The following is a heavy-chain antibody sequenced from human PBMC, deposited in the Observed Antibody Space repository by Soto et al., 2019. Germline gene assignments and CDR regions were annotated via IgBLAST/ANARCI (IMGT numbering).Heavy chain of an antibody. J-gene: IGHJ3*02. CDR1: GYSFTSYW. CDR3: ARRWLYYYDMSQSFAFDI. Sequence: GESLKISCKGSGYSFTSYWIGWVRQMPGKGLEWMGIIYPGDSDTRYSPSFQGQVTISADKSISTAYLQWSSLKASDTAMYYCARRWLYYYDMSQSFAFDIWGQGTMVTVSS. CDR2: IYPGDSDT. D-gene: IGHD3-22*01. V-gene: IGHV5-51*01.